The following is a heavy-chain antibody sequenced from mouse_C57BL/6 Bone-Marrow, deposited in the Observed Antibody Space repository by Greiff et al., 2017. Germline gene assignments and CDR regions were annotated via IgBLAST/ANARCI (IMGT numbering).Heavy chain of an antibody. D-gene: IGHD2-5*01. V-gene: IGHV1-55*01. Sequence: VQLQQPGAELVKPGASVKMSCKASGYTFTSYWITWVKQRPGQGLEWIGDIYPGSGSTNYNEKVKSKATLTVDISSSTADMQLSSLTSEDSAVYYCARPYYSNYWYFDVWGTGTTVTVSS. CDR1: GYTFTSYW. CDR2: IYPGSGST. CDR3: ARPYYSNYWYFDV. J-gene: IGHJ1*03.